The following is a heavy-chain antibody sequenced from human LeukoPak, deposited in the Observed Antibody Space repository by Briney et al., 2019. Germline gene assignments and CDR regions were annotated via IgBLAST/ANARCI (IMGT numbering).Heavy chain of an antibody. CDR2: ISSSSSYI. Sequence: GGSPRLSCAASGFTFSSYTMNWVRQAPGKGLEWVSSISSSSSYIFYADSVKGRFTISRDNAKKSLYLQMNSLRAEDTAVYYCARDLNPVSMITFGGDDYGMDVWGQGTTVTVSS. J-gene: IGHJ6*02. CDR3: ARDLNPVSMITFGGDDYGMDV. D-gene: IGHD3-16*01. CDR1: GFTFSSYT. V-gene: IGHV3-21*01.